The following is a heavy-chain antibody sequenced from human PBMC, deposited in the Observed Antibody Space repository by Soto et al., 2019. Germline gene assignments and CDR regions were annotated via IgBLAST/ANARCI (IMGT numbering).Heavy chain of an antibody. CDR1: GYIFSDYG. D-gene: IGHD3-16*01. Sequence: VQSGAEVKKPGDSVKVSCKTSGYIFSDYGINWVRQAPGQGLEWMGWISTYSGNANLPQKFQGRVTMSTDTSTRTAYMELRSLKSDDTAVYYCAKRTSGTTWGESDYWGQGTLVTVSS. CDR3: AKRTSGTTWGESDY. V-gene: IGHV1-18*04. J-gene: IGHJ4*02. CDR2: ISTYSGNA.